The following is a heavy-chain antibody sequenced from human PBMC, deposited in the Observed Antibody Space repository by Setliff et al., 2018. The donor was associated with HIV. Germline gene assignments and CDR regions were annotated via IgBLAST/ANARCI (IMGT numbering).Heavy chain of an antibody. Sequence: GGSLRLSCAASGFTFDYYTMYWVRQAPGKGLEWVSLISWDGVDTYYADSVVGRFTISRDNAKNSLYLQMSSLREEDTAVYFCARGRCSGGACFFDSWGQGTLVTVSS. CDR2: ISWDGVDT. CDR3: ARGRCSGGACFFDS. CDR1: GFTFDYYT. J-gene: IGHJ4*02. V-gene: IGHV3-43*01. D-gene: IGHD2-15*01.